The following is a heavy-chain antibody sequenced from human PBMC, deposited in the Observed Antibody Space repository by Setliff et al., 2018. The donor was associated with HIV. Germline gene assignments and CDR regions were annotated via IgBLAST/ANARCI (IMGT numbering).Heavy chain of an antibody. D-gene: IGHD2-21*02. J-gene: IGHJ6*03. CDR1: GASISSYY. V-gene: IGHV4-4*07. CDR2: IYTSGNM. CDR3: TRDLWGDDYYYNNMDV. Sequence: PSETLSLTCTVSGASISSYYWNWFRQPAGKGLESLGRIYTSGNMIYNPSLKSRVTISIDTSKNQFSLKVTSVTAADTAVYYCTRDLWGDDYYYNNMDVWGKGTTVTVSS.